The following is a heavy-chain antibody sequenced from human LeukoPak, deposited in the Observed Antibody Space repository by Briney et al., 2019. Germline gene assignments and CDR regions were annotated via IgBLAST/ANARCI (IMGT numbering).Heavy chain of an antibody. CDR2: ISAYNGDT. Sequence: ASVKVSCKASRYTFKTYSFTWVRQAPGQGLEWMGRISAYNGDTNYAQKFQGRVALTADTLTRTGYMELTSLRSDDTAVYYCAFRGVIPNYFDYWGQGSLVTVSS. D-gene: IGHD3-10*01. CDR1: RYTFKTYS. CDR3: AFRGVIPNYFDY. V-gene: IGHV1-18*01. J-gene: IGHJ4*02.